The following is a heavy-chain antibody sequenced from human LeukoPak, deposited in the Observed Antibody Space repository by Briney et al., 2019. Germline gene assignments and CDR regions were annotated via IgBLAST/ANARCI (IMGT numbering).Heavy chain of an antibody. CDR3: ARHRPDSYLLNYFDY. Sequence: SETLSLTCTVSGGAISSSTYYWGWIRQPPGKGLEWIGSNYYSGSTYYNPSLKSRVTISVDTSKNQFSLKMPSVTAADTAVYYCARHRPDSYLLNYFDYWGQGTLVTVSS. CDR2: NYYSGST. CDR1: GGAISSSTYY. V-gene: IGHV4-39*01. J-gene: IGHJ4*02. D-gene: IGHD3-22*01.